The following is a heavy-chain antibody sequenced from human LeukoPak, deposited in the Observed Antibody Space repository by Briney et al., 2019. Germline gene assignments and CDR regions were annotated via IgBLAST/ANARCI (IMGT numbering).Heavy chain of an antibody. J-gene: IGHJ4*02. CDR2: IYYSGST. CDR1: GGSISSSSYY. Sequence: SETLSLTCTVSGGSISSSSYYWGWVRQPPGQGLEWVGSIYYSGSTYYNPSLKSRVTISVDTSKNQFSLKLSSVTAADTAVYYCARQGIYDFWSGYSDYWGQGTLVTVSS. V-gene: IGHV4-39*01. CDR3: ARQGIYDFWSGYSDY. D-gene: IGHD3-3*01.